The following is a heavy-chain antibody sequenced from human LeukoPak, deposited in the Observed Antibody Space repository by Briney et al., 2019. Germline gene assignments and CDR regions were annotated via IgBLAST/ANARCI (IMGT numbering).Heavy chain of an antibody. D-gene: IGHD3-22*01. CDR2: INHSGIT. CDR3: ARGAYYYDSSGHSPRLVY. J-gene: IGHJ4*02. V-gene: IGHV4-34*01. CDR1: GGSFSGYY. Sequence: PSETLSLTCAVFGGSFSGYYLSWIRQPPGKGLEWIGEINHSGITNYNPSPKSRVTISVDTSKNQFSLKLSSVTAADTAVYYCARGAYYYDSSGHSPRLVYWGQGTLVTVSS.